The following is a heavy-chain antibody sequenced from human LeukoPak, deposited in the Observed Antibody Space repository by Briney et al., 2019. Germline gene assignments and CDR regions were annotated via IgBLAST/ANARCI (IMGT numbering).Heavy chain of an antibody. D-gene: IGHD3-3*01. CDR3: ARDRNTIFGVVFYWFDP. CDR2: INPSGGST. CDR1: GYTFTSYY. J-gene: IGHJ5*02. Sequence: ASVPVSCKASGYTFTSYYMHWVRQAPGQGLEWMGIINPSGGSTSYAQKFQGRVTMTRDTSTSTVYMELSSLRSEDTAVYYCARDRNTIFGVVFYWFDPWGQGTLVTVSS. V-gene: IGHV1-46*01.